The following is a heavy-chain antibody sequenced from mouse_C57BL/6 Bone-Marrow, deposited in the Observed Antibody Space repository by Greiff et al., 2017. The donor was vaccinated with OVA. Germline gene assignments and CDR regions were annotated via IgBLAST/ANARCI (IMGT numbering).Heavy chain of an antibody. CDR3: ARNAYYSNYDYYAMDY. V-gene: IGHV3-6*01. CDR1: GYSITSGYY. J-gene: IGHJ4*01. CDR2: ISYDGSN. Sequence: EVKLQESGPGLVKPSQSLSLTCSVTGYSITSGYYWNWIRQFPGNKLEWMGYISYDGSNNYNPSLKNRISITRDTSKNQFFLKLKSVTTEDTATYYCARNAYYSNYDYYAMDYWGQGTSVTVSS. D-gene: IGHD2-5*01.